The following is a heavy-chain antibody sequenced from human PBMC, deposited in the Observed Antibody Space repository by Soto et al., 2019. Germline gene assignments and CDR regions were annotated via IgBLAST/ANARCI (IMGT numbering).Heavy chain of an antibody. J-gene: IGHJ6*02. CDR3: ARDLGPPQYSSSSRGMDV. CDR2: ISAYNGNT. Sequence: VASVKVSCKASGYTFTSYGISWVRQAPGQGLEWMGWISAYNGNTNYAQKLQGRVTMTTDTSTSTAYMELRSLRSDDTAVYYCARDLGPPQYSSSSRGMDVWGQGTTVTV. D-gene: IGHD6-6*01. CDR1: GYTFTSYG. V-gene: IGHV1-18*01.